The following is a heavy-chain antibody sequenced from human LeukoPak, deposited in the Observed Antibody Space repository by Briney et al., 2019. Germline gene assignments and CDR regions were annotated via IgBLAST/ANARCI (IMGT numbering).Heavy chain of an antibody. D-gene: IGHD3-16*01. CDR3: AILLRGEIDY. Sequence: SETLSLTCTVSGGSISSYYWSWIRQPAGKGLEWIGRIYTSGTTHYNPSPKSRVTMSVDTSKNQFSLKLSSVTAADTAVYYCAILLRGEIDYWGQGTLVTVSS. CDR2: IYTSGTT. V-gene: IGHV4-4*07. CDR1: GGSISSYY. J-gene: IGHJ4*02.